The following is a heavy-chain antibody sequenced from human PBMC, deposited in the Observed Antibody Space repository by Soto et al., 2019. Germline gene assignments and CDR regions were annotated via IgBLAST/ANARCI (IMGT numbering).Heavy chain of an antibody. CDR1: GFTFSSYA. V-gene: IGHV3-30-3*01. Sequence: GGSLRLSCAASGFTFSSYAMHWVRQAPGKGLEWVAVISYDGSNKYYADSVKGRFTISRDNSKNTLYLQMNSLRAEDTAVYYCARDQGYCSGGSCGSGAFDIWGQGTMVTVSS. CDR2: ISYDGSNK. D-gene: IGHD2-15*01. J-gene: IGHJ3*02. CDR3: ARDQGYCSGGSCGSGAFDI.